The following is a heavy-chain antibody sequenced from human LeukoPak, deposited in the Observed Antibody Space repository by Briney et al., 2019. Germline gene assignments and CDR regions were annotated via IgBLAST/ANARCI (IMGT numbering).Heavy chain of an antibody. D-gene: IGHD3/OR15-3a*01. J-gene: IGHJ3*02. CDR2: ISSSGSTI. CDR1: GFTFSDXX. CDR3: ARDGRAFDI. V-gene: IGHV3-11*01. Sequence: AASGFTFSDXXXXWXRXAPXKGLEWVSYISSSGSTIYYADSVKGRFTISRDNAKNSLYLQMNSLRAEDTAVYYCARDGRAFDIWGQGTMVTVSS.